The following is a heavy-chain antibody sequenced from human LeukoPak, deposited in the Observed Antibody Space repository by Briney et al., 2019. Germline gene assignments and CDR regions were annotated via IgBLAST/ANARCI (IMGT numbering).Heavy chain of an antibody. CDR1: GGSISSYY. CDR3: ARARDTTSGSNWFDP. CDR2: IYHSGTT. V-gene: IGHV4-59*12. Sequence: PSETLSLTCTVSGGSISSYYWSWIRQPPGKGLEWIGYIYHSGTTYYNPSLKSRVTISIDRSKNQFSLKLSSVTAADTAVYYCARARDTTSGSNWFDPWGQGTLVTVSS. D-gene: IGHD1-26*01. J-gene: IGHJ5*02.